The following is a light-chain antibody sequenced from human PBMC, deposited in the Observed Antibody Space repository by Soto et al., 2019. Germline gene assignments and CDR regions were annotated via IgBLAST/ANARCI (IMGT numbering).Light chain of an antibody. CDR1: SSNIGAGYD. CDR3: QSYHSSLSGYV. J-gene: IGLJ1*01. Sequence: QSVLTQPPSVSGAPGQRVTISCTGSSSNIGAGYDVHWYQQLPGTAPKLLIYGNSNRPSGVPDRFSGSKSGTSASLAITGIQAEDEADYYCQSYHSSLSGYVFGTGTKVTVL. CDR2: GNS. V-gene: IGLV1-40*01.